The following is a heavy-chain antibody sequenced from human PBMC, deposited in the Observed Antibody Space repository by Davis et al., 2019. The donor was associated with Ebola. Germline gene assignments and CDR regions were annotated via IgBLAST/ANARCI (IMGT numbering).Heavy chain of an antibody. V-gene: IGHV5-51*01. CDR2: IYTGDSDI. CDR1: GNSFSSHW. D-gene: IGHD2-8*02. CDR3: ASLRRTITGMDDGFDI. J-gene: IGHJ3*02. Sequence: GESLKISCKDSGNSFSSHWIGWVRQMPGKGLEWMGIIYTGDSDIRYSPSFRGQVTISADKSIKTAFLQWGSLKASDTALYYCASLRRTITGMDDGFDIWGQGTMVTVSS.